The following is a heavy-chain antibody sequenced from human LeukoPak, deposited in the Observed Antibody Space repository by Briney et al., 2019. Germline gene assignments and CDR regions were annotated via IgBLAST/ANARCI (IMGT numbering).Heavy chain of an antibody. CDR3: ARDSGYDSSGYYSPTHY. Sequence: ASVKVSCKASGGTFSSYAISWVRQAPGQGLEWMGGIIPIFGTANYAQKFQGRVTITADESTSTAYMELSSLRSEDTAVYYCARDSGYDSSGYYSPTHYWGQGTLVTVSS. V-gene: IGHV1-69*13. CDR1: GGTFSSYA. D-gene: IGHD3-22*01. J-gene: IGHJ4*02. CDR2: IIPIFGTA.